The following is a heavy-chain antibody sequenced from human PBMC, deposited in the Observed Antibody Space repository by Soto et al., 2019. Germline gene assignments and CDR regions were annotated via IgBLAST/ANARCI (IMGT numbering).Heavy chain of an antibody. Sequence: PSETLSLTCTVSGVSISSYYWSWIRQPPGKGLEWIAFIYHSGSTDYNPSLKSRVTISVDTSKNQFSLKLSSVTAADAAVYYCARSIAVAGFYGMAVWGQGTTVTVSS. CDR2: IYHSGST. V-gene: IGHV4-59*01. CDR3: ARSIAVAGFYGMAV. J-gene: IGHJ6*02. D-gene: IGHD6-19*01. CDR1: GVSISSYY.